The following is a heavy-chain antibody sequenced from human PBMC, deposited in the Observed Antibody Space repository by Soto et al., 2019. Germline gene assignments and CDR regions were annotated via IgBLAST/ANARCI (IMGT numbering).Heavy chain of an antibody. Sequence: SETLSLTCTVSGGSISSYCWSWIRQPPGKGLEWIGYIYYSGSTNYNPSLKSRVTISVDTSKNQFSLKLSSVTAADTAVYYCARDGLLDYDILTGYYKGLAYYGMDVWGQGTTVTVSS. J-gene: IGHJ6*02. CDR2: IYYSGST. CDR3: ARDGLLDYDILTGYYKGLAYYGMDV. D-gene: IGHD3-9*01. V-gene: IGHV4-59*01. CDR1: GGSISSYC.